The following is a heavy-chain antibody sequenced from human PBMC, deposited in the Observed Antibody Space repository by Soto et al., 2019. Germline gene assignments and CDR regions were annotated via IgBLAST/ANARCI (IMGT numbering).Heavy chain of an antibody. J-gene: IGHJ3*02. CDR3: ATSTIRFLEWLSHYAFDI. CDR1: GYTLTELS. Sequence: ASVKVSCKVSGYTLTELSMHWVRQAPGKGLEWMGGFDPEDGETIYAQKFQGRVTMTEDTSTDTAYMELSSLRSEDTAVYYCATSTIRFLEWLSHYAFDIWGQGTMVTVSS. D-gene: IGHD3-3*01. V-gene: IGHV1-24*01. CDR2: FDPEDGET.